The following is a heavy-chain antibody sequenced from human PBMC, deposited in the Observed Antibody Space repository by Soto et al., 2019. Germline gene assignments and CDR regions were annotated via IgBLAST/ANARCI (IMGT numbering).Heavy chain of an antibody. J-gene: IGHJ3*02. CDR1: GYTFNTYG. Sequence: ASVKVSCKXSGYTFNTYGISWVRQAPGQGLEWMGWISAYNGNTNYAQKFQGRVTMTTDTSTSTAYMELRSLRSDDTAVYYCARGIKQWLAHDAFDIWGQGTMVTVSS. CDR2: ISAYNGNT. CDR3: ARGIKQWLAHDAFDI. V-gene: IGHV1-18*01. D-gene: IGHD6-19*01.